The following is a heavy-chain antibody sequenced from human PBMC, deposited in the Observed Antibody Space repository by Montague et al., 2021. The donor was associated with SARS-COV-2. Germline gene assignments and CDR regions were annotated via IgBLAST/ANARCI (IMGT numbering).Heavy chain of an antibody. D-gene: IGHD1-26*01. CDR2: FYYSGSS. J-gene: IGHJ4*02. CDR1: GGSISSSNYY. Sequence: TLSLTCSVSGGSISSSNYYWIWIRPHPGLGLVFIVYFYYSGSSFYYPSLRIRLTISVDTSKNRFSLRLSSVTAADTAIYFCESQSGSYYNDFDLWGQGTLVTVSS. CDR3: ESQSGSYYNDFDL. V-gene: IGHV4-31*03.